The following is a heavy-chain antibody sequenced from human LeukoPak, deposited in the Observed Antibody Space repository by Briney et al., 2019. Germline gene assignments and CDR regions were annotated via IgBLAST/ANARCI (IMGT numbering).Heavy chain of an antibody. D-gene: IGHD3-22*01. Sequence: EASVKVSCKASGYTFTGYYMHWVRQAPGQGLEWMGWINPNSGGTNYAQKFQGRVTMTRDTSISTAYMELSRLRSDDTAVYYCARDGGDSDYDSSGYYVGWFDPWGQGTLVTVSS. V-gene: IGHV1-2*02. J-gene: IGHJ5*02. CDR1: GYTFTGYY. CDR2: INPNSGGT. CDR3: ARDGGDSDYDSSGYYVGWFDP.